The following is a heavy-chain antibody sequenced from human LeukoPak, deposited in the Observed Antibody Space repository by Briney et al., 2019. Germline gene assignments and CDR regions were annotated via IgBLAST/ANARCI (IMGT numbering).Heavy chain of an antibody. CDR1: GGSFSGYD. V-gene: IGHV4-34*01. J-gene: IGHJ6*03. D-gene: IGHD7-27*01. CDR3: ARGLGWKVTPLGLFYMDV. Sequence: SETLSLTCGVDGGSFSGYDWSWGRQPPGKGRGWRGEINYGGDIKYNPSLKSRVTISVDTSKNQFSLRVRSVTAAETAVYFCARGLGWKVTPLGLFYMDVWGEGATVTVSS. CDR2: INYGGDI.